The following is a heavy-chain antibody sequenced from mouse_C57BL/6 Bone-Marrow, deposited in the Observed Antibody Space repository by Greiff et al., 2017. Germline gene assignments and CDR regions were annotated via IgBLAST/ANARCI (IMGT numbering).Heavy chain of an antibody. J-gene: IGHJ2*01. Sequence: QVQLQQSGAELVMPGASVKLSCKASGYTFTSYWMHWVKQRPGQGLEWIGEIDPSDSYTNYNQKFKGKSTLTVDKSSSTAYMQLSSLTSEDSAVYYCARNEYVYFDYWGQGTTLTVSS. D-gene: IGHD5-1*01. CDR3: ARNEYVYFDY. CDR1: GYTFTSYW. CDR2: IDPSDSYT. V-gene: IGHV1-69*01.